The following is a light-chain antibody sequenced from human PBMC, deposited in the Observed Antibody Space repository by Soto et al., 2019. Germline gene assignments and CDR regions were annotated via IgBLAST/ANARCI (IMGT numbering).Light chain of an antibody. Sequence: EIVLTQSPGTLSLSPRERAALSCRASQSFSSSYLAWYQQKPGQAPRLLIYETSSRATGIPDRFSGSGSQTDFTLTISRLEPEDFAVYYCQQYGTSPRTFGQGTKVDIK. CDR2: ETS. J-gene: IGKJ1*01. CDR3: QQYGTSPRT. V-gene: IGKV3-20*01. CDR1: QSFSSSY.